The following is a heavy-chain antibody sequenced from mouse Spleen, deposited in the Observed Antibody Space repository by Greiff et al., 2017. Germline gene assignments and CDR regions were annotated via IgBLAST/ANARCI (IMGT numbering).Heavy chain of an antibody. J-gene: IGHJ2*01. CDR3: ARANWDGYFDY. Sequence: EVQLQQSGPGLVKPSQSLSLTCSVTGYSITSGYYWNWIRQFPGNKLEWMGYISYDGSNNYNPSLKNRISITRDTSKNQFFLKLNSVTTEDTATYYCARANWDGYFDYWGQGTTLTVSS. CDR2: ISYDGSN. CDR1: GYSITSGYY. V-gene: IGHV3-6*01. D-gene: IGHD4-1*01.